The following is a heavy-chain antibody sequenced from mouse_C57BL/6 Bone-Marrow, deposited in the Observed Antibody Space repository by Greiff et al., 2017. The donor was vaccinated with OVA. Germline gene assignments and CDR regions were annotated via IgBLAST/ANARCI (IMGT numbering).Heavy chain of an antibody. CDR2: IDPETGGT. J-gene: IGHJ1*03. CDR1: GYTFTDYE. V-gene: IGHV1-15*01. D-gene: IGHD1-1*01. CDR3: TRKEIYYCGSSDWYFDV. Sequence: QVQLQQSGAELVRPGASVTLSCKASGYTFTDYEMHWVKQTPVHGLEWIGAIDPETGGTAYNQKFRGKAILTADKSSSTAYMELRSLTSEDSAVYYCTRKEIYYCGSSDWYFDVWGTGTTVTVSS.